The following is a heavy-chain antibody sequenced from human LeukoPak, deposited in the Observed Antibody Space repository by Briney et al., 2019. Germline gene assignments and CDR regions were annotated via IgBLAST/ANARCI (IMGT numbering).Heavy chain of an antibody. V-gene: IGHV3-23*01. CDR3: TKAGYCTNGVCYRWYYFDY. Sequence: GGSLRLSCAASGFTFSSYAMSWVRQAPGKGLEWVSAISGSGGSTYYADSVKGRFTISRDNSKNTLYLQMNSLRAEDTAVYYRTKAGYCTNGVCYRWYYFDYWGQGTLVTVSS. CDR2: ISGSGGST. J-gene: IGHJ4*02. CDR1: GFTFSSYA. D-gene: IGHD2-8*01.